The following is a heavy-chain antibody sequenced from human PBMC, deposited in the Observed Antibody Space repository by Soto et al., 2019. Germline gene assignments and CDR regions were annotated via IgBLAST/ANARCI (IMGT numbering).Heavy chain of an antibody. Sequence: SETLSLTCTVSGGSISSGGYYWSWIRQHPGKGLEWIGYIYYSGSTYYNPSLKSRVTISVDTSKNQFSLKLSSVTAADTAVYYCAGGRERGIGERALDYWGQGTLVTVSS. CDR3: AGGRERGIGERALDY. V-gene: IGHV4-31*03. J-gene: IGHJ4*02. D-gene: IGHD3-10*01. CDR1: GGSISSGGYY. CDR2: IYYSGST.